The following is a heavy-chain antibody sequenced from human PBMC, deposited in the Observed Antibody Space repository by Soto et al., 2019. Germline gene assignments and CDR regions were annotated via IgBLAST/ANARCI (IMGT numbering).Heavy chain of an antibody. J-gene: IGHJ4*02. D-gene: IGHD1-1*01. CDR1: GYAXSYYA. CDR3: VKFSGIQV. Sequence: SXKVSCKTSGYAXSYYALNWVRQAPGQRLEWMGRINTGNGNTKYSQKFQGRLTITSDTSATTIYMDLSSLRSEDTTVYYSVKFSGIQVWGQGTLVTVSS. V-gene: IGHV1-3*04. CDR2: INTGNGNT.